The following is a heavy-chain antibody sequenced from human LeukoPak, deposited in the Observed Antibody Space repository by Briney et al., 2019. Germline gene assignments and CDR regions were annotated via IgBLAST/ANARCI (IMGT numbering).Heavy chain of an antibody. Sequence: GGSLRLSCAVSGLTFSDYYMSWIRQAPGKGLEWASYISSSGSSIFYADSVKGRFTISRDNAKNSLYLQMNSLRAEDTAVYYCARRPYSSSWYYFDYWGQGTLVTVSS. V-gene: IGHV3-11*04. CDR3: ARRPYSSSWYYFDY. J-gene: IGHJ4*02. CDR2: ISSSGSSI. D-gene: IGHD6-13*01. CDR1: GLTFSDYY.